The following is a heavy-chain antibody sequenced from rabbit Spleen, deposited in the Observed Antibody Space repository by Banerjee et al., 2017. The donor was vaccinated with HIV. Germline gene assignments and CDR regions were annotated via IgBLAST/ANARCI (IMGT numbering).Heavy chain of an antibody. CDR2: IYAGDGST. CDR3: ARDKELDIWGYEFNL. V-gene: IGHV1S21*01. Sequence: EQVKETGGGLVQPGGSLKLSCKASGFDFSNYGVSWVRQAPGKGLELIGCIYAGDGSTDYANWVNGRFTISRTSSTVDLKMTSLTAADTATYFCARDKELDIWGYEFNLWGQGTLVTVS. D-gene: IGHD3-1*01. CDR1: GFDFSNYG. J-gene: IGHJ4*01.